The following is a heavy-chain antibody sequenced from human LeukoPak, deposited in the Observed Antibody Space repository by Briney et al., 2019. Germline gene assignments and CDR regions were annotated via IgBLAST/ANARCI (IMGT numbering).Heavy chain of an antibody. CDR3: AREIGMGAFDYYYYGMDV. D-gene: IGHD3-16*01. Sequence: ASVKVSCKASGYTVTSYYMHWVRQAPGQGLEWMGILNPSGGSSSYAQKFQGRVTMTRDTSTSTVYMELSSPRSEDTAVYYCAREIGMGAFDYYYYGMDVWGQGTTVTVSS. J-gene: IGHJ6*02. CDR1: GYTVTSYY. V-gene: IGHV1-46*01. CDR2: LNPSGGSS.